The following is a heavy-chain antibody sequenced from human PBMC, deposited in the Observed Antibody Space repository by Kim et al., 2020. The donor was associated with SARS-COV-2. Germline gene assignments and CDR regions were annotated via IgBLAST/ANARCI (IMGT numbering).Heavy chain of an antibody. CDR3: ARDRFYSSTSQGEFDY. CDR1: GASISSGGYY. Sequence: SETLSLTCTVSGASISSGGYYWGWIRLPPGKGLEWIGSVDYSGSTYYNPSLKSRVTISVDTSKNQFSLKLRSLTAADTAVYYCARDRFYSSTSQGEFDYWGQGTLATVSS. D-gene: IGHD2-2*01. CDR2: VDYSGST. J-gene: IGHJ4*02. V-gene: IGHV4-39*07.